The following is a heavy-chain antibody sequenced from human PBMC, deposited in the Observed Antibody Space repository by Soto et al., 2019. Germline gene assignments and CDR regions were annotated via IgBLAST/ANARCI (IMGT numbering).Heavy chain of an antibody. CDR1: GYAFTTYG. V-gene: IGHV1-18*01. Sequence: QVHLVQSGAEVKKPGASVKVSCKGSGYAFTTYGITWVRQAPGQGLEWMGWISAQNGNTNYAQKLQARVTVTRDTSTSTAYMELRSLRSDDTAVYYCVRGRYGDYWGQGALVTVSS. D-gene: IGHD1-1*01. CDR2: ISAQNGNT. J-gene: IGHJ4*02. CDR3: VRGRYGDY.